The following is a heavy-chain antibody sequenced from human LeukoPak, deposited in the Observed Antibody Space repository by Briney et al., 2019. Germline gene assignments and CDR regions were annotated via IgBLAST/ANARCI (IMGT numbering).Heavy chain of an antibody. CDR3: AKDQVGAAAGTFDY. Sequence: GGSLRLSCAASGFTFSSYATSWVRQPPGKGLDWVSAISGIGGSTYYADSVKGQFTISRDNSKNTLYLQMNSLRAEDTAVYYCAKDQVGAAAGTFDYWGQGTLVTVSS. D-gene: IGHD6-13*01. J-gene: IGHJ4*02. CDR1: GFTFSSYA. CDR2: ISGIGGST. V-gene: IGHV3-23*01.